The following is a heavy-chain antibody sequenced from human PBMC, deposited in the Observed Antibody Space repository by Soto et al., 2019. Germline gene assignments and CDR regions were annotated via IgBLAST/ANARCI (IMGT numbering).Heavy chain of an antibody. Sequence: QVQLVQSGAEVKKPGSSVKVSCKASGGTFSSYGISWVRQAPGQGLEWMGGIIPIFGTANYAQKFQGRVTITADESTRTAYMELSSLRSEDTAVYYCARAAQPRDYYYGMDVWGQGTTVTVSS. CDR1: GGTFSSYG. CDR3: ARAAQPRDYYYGMDV. J-gene: IGHJ6*02. V-gene: IGHV1-69*12. CDR2: IIPIFGTA.